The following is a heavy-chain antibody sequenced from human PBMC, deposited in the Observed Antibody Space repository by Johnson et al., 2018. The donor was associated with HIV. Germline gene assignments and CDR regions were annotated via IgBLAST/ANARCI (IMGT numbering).Heavy chain of an antibody. V-gene: IGHV3-20*04. CDR2: INWNGGST. Sequence: VQLVESGGGVVRPGGSLRLSCAASGFTFDDYGMTWVRQAPGKGLEWVSGINWNGGSTGYADSVKGRFTISRDDAKNSLYLQKNSLRAEDTALYYCARVWSGSYYSNAFDIWGQGTMVTVSS. CDR3: ARVWSGSYYSNAFDI. CDR1: GFTFDDYG. J-gene: IGHJ3*02. D-gene: IGHD1-26*01.